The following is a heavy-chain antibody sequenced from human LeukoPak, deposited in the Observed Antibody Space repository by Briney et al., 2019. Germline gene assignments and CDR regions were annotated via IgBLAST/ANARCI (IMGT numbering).Heavy chain of an antibody. CDR1: GGTFSSYA. CDR3: ARAGVVRRYFDY. D-gene: IGHD2-15*01. Sequence: ASVKVSCKASGGTFSSYAISWVRQAPGQGLEWMGGIIPIFGTANYAQKFQGRVTITADKSTSTAYMELSSLRSEDTAVYYCARAGVVRRYFDYWGQGTLVTVSS. CDR2: IIPIFGTA. J-gene: IGHJ4*02. V-gene: IGHV1-69*06.